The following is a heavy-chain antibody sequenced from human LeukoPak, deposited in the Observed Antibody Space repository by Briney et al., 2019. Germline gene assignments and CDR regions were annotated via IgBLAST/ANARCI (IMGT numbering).Heavy chain of an antibody. V-gene: IGHV3-23*01. J-gene: IGHJ3*02. CDR3: AKTPDYGDYYAFDT. Sequence: PGGSLRLSCAASGFTFSSYTMSWVRQAPGKGLEWVSTITTSDGNTYYADSVKGRFTISRDNSKNTLYLQMNSLRAEDTAVYYCAKTPDYGDYYAFDTWGQGTMVTVSS. CDR1: GFTFSSYT. D-gene: IGHD4-17*01. CDR2: ITTSDGNT.